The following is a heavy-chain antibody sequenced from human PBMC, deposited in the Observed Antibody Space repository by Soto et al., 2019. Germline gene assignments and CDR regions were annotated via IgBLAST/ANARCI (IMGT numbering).Heavy chain of an antibody. CDR2: IYYSGST. J-gene: IGHJ6*02. V-gene: IGHV4-59*01. CDR3: ARGTTVTAPHYSYYGMDV. CDR1: GGSINSYY. D-gene: IGHD4-17*01. Sequence: QVQLQESGPGLVKPSETLSLTCTVSGGSINSYYWSWIRQPPGKGLEWIGYIYYSGSTNYTPSLTSRVTISVDTSNNQFSLRLSSVTTAYTAVYYWARGTTVTAPHYSYYGMDVWGQGTTVTVS.